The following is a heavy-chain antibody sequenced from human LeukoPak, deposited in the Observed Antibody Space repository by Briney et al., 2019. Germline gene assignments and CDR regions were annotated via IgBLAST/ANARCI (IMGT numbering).Heavy chain of an antibody. CDR1: GFAFSSYW. Sequence: PGGSLRLSCAAPGFAFSSYWMSWVHQAPGKGLEWVANIKPDGSEKYYVDSVKGRFTISRDNAKNSLYLQMNSLRAEDTAMYYCARFGVPYGVDVWGQGTTVTVSS. CDR3: ARFGVPYGVDV. D-gene: IGHD2-8*01. V-gene: IGHV3-7*05. CDR2: IKPDGSEK. J-gene: IGHJ6*02.